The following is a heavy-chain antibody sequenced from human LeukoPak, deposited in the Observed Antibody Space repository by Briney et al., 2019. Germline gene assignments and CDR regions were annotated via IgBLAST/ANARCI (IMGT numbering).Heavy chain of an antibody. CDR2: IIPIFGTA. Sequence: SVKVSCKASGGTFSSYAISWVRQAPGQGLEWMGGIIPIFGTANYAQKFQGRVTITADESTSTAYMELSSLRSEDTAEYYCARALHYYDSSGYYYFDYWGQGTLVTVSS. CDR1: GGTFSSYA. J-gene: IGHJ4*02. V-gene: IGHV1-69*13. D-gene: IGHD3-22*01. CDR3: ARALHYYDSSGYYYFDY.